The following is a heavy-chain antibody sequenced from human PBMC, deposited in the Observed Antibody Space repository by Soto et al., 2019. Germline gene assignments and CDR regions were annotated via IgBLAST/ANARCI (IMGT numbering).Heavy chain of an antibody. CDR3: AGYCSGGSCYRTDYYYGMDV. J-gene: IGHJ6*02. D-gene: IGHD2-15*01. CDR2: IIPIFGTA. CDR1: GGTFSSYA. V-gene: IGHV1-69*13. Sequence: SVKVSCKASGGTFSSYAISWVRQAPGQGLEWMGGIIPIFGTANYAQKLQGRVTITADESTSTAYMELSSLRSEDTAVYYCAGYCSGGSCYRTDYYYGMDVWGQGTTVTVSS.